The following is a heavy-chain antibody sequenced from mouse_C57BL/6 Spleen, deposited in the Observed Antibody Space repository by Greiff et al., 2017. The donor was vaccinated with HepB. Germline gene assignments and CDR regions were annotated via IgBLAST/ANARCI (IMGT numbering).Heavy chain of an antibody. D-gene: IGHD1-1*01. CDR1: GFSLTSYG. Sequence: QVQLQQSGPGLVQPSQSLSITCTVSGFSLTSYGVHWVRQPPGKGLEWLGVIWSGGSTDYNAAFISRLSISKDNSKSQVFFKMNSLQADDTAIYYCAKNLITTVVAPYYYAMDYWGQGTSVTVSS. V-gene: IGHV2-4*01. J-gene: IGHJ4*01. CDR2: IWSGGST. CDR3: AKNLITTVVAPYYYAMDY.